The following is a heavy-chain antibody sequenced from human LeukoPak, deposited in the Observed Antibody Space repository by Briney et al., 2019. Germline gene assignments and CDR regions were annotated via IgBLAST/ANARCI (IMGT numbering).Heavy chain of an antibody. CDR1: GFTFDDYT. CDR2: ITWDSDSV. CDR3: AKGNWGSAFDI. V-gene: IGHV3-9*03. J-gene: IGHJ3*02. Sequence: PGGSLRLSCAASGFTFDDYTMHWVRQVPGKGLEWVSGITWDSDSVDYADSVKGRFTISRDNAKNSLYLQMNSLGAEDMALYYCAKGNWGSAFDIWGQGTMVTVSS. D-gene: IGHD7-27*01.